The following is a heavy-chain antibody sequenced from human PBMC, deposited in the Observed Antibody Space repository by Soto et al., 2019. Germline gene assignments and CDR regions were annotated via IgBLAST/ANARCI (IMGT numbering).Heavy chain of an antibody. CDR1: GGTFSSYA. CDR2: IIPMFGTA. D-gene: IGHD6-13*01. V-gene: IGHV1-69*12. CDR3: ARETSQYSSSWYPPFDY. Sequence: QVQLVQSGAEVKKPGSSVKVSCKASGGTFSSYAISWVRQAPGQGLEWMGGIIPMFGTANYAQKFQGRVTITADESTSTAYMELSSLRSEDTAVYYCARETSQYSSSWYPPFDYWGQGTLVTVSS. J-gene: IGHJ4*02.